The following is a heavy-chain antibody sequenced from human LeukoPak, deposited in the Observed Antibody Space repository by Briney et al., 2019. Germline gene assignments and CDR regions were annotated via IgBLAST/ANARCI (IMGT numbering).Heavy chain of an antibody. CDR3: VKDSYYYDNSGYYYVKDH. D-gene: IGHD3-22*01. Sequence: PGGSLRLSCAASGFTFTNYAMTWVRQAPGKGLEWVSVISGSGSNTDYADSVKGRFTISRDNSKNTLSLQMNSLRAEDTAIYYCVKDSYYYDNSGYYYVKDHWGQGTLVTVSS. J-gene: IGHJ4*02. CDR2: ISGSGSNT. CDR1: GFTFTNYA. V-gene: IGHV3-23*01.